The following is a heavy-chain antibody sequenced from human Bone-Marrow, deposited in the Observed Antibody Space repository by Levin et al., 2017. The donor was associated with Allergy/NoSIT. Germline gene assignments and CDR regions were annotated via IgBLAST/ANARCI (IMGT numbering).Heavy chain of an antibody. Sequence: GGSLRLSCAASGFTFSAYWMHWVRQAPGKGLVWVSRIDSDGSTINYADSVKGRFTISRDNAKNTLYLEMNSLRAEDTAVYYCATLYGDRTGLDYWGQGTLVTVSS. CDR2: IDSDGSTI. D-gene: IGHD4-17*01. CDR3: ATLYGDRTGLDY. J-gene: IGHJ4*02. CDR1: GFTFSAYW. V-gene: IGHV3-74*01.